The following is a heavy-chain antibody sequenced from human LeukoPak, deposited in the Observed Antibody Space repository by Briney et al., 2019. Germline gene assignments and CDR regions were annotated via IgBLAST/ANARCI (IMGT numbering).Heavy chain of an antibody. J-gene: IGHJ4*02. V-gene: IGHV3-21*01. CDR1: GFTFSSYA. Sequence: GGSLRLSCAASGFTFSSYAMSWVRQAPGKGLEWVSSISSSSSYIYYADSVKGRFTISRDNAKNSLYLQMNSLRAEDTAVYYCARALEGYDSSGSYYFDYWGQGTLVTVSS. D-gene: IGHD3-22*01. CDR3: ARALEGYDSSGSYYFDY. CDR2: ISSSSSYI.